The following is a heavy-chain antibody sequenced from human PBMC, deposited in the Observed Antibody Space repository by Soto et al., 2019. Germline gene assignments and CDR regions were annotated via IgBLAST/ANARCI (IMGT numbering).Heavy chain of an antibody. J-gene: IGHJ4*02. Sequence: GGSLRLSCAASGFTFSSYAMSWVRQAPGKGLEWVSAISGSGGSTYYADSVKGRFTISRDNSKNTLYLQMNSLRAEDTAVYYCAKLPYYYDSSGYYGYWGQGTLVTVSS. V-gene: IGHV3-23*01. CDR2: ISGSGGST. CDR3: AKLPYYYDSSGYYGY. D-gene: IGHD3-22*01. CDR1: GFTFSSYA.